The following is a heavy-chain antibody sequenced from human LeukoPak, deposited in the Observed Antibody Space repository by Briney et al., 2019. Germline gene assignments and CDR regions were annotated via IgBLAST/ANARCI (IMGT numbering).Heavy chain of an antibody. Sequence: GGSLRLSCAASGFTFSSYSMNWVRQAPGKGLEWVSYISSSSSTIYYADSVKGRFTISRDNAKNSLYLQMNSLRDEDTAVYYCVSGGSSGWYTGFDYWGQGTLVTVSS. V-gene: IGHV3-48*02. D-gene: IGHD6-19*01. CDR1: GFTFSSYS. CDR3: VSGGSSGWYTGFDY. CDR2: ISSSSSTI. J-gene: IGHJ4*02.